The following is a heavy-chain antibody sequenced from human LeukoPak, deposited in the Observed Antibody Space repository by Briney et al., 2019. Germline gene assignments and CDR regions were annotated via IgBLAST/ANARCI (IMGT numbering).Heavy chain of an antibody. CDR3: ARALTYYYDSGGYYKSYDAFDI. V-gene: IGHV4-30-2*01. D-gene: IGHD3-22*01. Sequence: SQTLSLTCAVSGGSISSGGYSWSWLRQPPGKGLEWIGYIYHSGSTYYNPSLKSRVTISVDRSKNQFSLKLSSVTAADTAVYYCARALTYYYDSGGYYKSYDAFDIWGQGTMVTVSS. CDR2: IYHSGST. CDR1: GGSISSGGYS. J-gene: IGHJ3*02.